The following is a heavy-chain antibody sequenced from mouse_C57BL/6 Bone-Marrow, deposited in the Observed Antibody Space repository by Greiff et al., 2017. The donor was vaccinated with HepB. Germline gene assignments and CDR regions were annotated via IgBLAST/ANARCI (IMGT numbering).Heavy chain of an antibody. CDR2: IRLKSDNYAT. Sequence: DVMLVESGGGLVQPGGSMKLSCVASGFTFSNYWMNWVRQSPEKGLEWVAQIRLKSDNYATHYAESVKGRFTISRDDSKSSVYLQMNNLRAEDTGIYYCTGAYDGYYEFAYWGQGTLVTVSA. V-gene: IGHV6-3*01. D-gene: IGHD2-3*01. J-gene: IGHJ3*01. CDR3: TGAYDGYYEFAY. CDR1: GFTFSNYW.